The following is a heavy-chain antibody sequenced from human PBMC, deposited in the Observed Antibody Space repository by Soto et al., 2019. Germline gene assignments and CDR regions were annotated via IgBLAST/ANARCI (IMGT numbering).Heavy chain of an antibody. CDR1: GFTFSSYS. CDR3: ARSISYSSSLHGY. D-gene: IGHD6-6*01. V-gene: IGHV3-21*01. J-gene: IGHJ4*02. Sequence: GGSLRLSCAASGFTFSSYSMNWVRQAPGKGLEWVSSISSSSSYIYYADSVKGRFTISRDNAKNSLYLQMNSLRAEDTAVYYCARSISYSSSLHGYWGQGTLVTVSS. CDR2: ISSSSSYI.